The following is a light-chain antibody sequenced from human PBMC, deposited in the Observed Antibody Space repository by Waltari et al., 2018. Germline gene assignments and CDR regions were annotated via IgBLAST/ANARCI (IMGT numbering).Light chain of an antibody. CDR1: QGVLYTSNNQNY. CDR2: WAS. Sequence: DIVMTQSPDSLAVSLGERATINCKSSQGVLYTSNNQNYLAWYRQKSGQPPVLLIYWASTREAGVPDRFSGSGSATNFTLTISSLQAEDVAVYYCQKYSIMPWTFGQGTKVEIK. V-gene: IGKV4-1*01. J-gene: IGKJ1*01. CDR3: QKYSIMPWT.